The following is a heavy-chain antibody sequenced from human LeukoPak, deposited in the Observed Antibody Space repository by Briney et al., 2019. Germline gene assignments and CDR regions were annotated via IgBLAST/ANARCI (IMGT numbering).Heavy chain of an antibody. CDR2: VIPFFGSP. CDR3: ARSSTLAATGDY. CDR1: GGPFRAYA. J-gene: IGHJ4*02. D-gene: IGHD2/OR15-2a*01. V-gene: IGHV1-69*05. Sequence: ASVKVSCKASGGPFRAYAITWVRQAPGQGLGWIGGVIPFFGSPNYAQKFQGRVTITTDESTRTDYMEMTSLRSDDTAVYYCARSSTLAATGDYWGQGTLVSISS.